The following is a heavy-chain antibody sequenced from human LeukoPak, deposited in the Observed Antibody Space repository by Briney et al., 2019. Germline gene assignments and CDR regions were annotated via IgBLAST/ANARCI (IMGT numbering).Heavy chain of an antibody. Sequence: SETLSLTCTVSGGSISSGDYYWSWIRQPPGKGLEWIGYIYYSGSTYYNPSLKSRVTISVDRSKNQFSLKLSSVTAADTAVYYCARAAAAILVNYWGQGTLVTVSS. CDR1: GGSISSGDYY. V-gene: IGHV4-30-4*01. J-gene: IGHJ4*02. CDR3: ARAAAAILVNY. CDR2: IYYSGST. D-gene: IGHD6-13*01.